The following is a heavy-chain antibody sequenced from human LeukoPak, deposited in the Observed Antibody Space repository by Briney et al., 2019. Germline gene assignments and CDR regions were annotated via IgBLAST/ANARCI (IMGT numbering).Heavy chain of an antibody. CDR2: IYYSGST. CDR3: ARSMTQRRNWFDP. J-gene: IGHJ5*02. Sequence: SETLSLTCTVSGGSISSYYWSWIRQPAGKGLEWIGYIYYSGSTNYNPSLKSRVTISVDTSKNQFSLKLSSVTAADTAVYYCARSMTQRRNWFDPWGQGTLVTVSS. V-gene: IGHV4-59*01. D-gene: IGHD1-1*01. CDR1: GGSISSYY.